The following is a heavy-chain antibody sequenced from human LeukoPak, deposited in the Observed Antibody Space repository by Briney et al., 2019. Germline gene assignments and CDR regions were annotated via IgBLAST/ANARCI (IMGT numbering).Heavy chain of an antibody. D-gene: IGHD6-13*01. CDR3: ARVGYTSRALDY. V-gene: IGHV4-39*07. J-gene: IGHJ4*02. Sequence: SETLSLTCTVSGGSISSGSYYWGWIRQPPGKGLEWIGTTYYNGNTYYNPSLKSRVTISADTSKNQFSLKLSSVTAADTAVYYCARVGYTSRALDYWGQGTLVTVSS. CDR2: TYYNGNT. CDR1: GGSISSGSYY.